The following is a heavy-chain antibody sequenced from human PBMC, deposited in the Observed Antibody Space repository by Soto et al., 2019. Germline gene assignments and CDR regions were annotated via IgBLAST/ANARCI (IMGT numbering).Heavy chain of an antibody. CDR2: IYYSGST. Sequence: SETLSLTCTVSGGSISSYYWSWIRQPPGKGLEWIGYIYYSGSTNYNPSLKSRVTISVDTSKNQFSLKLSSVTAADTAVYYCARGYCSGGSCYSFDYWGQGTLVTVS. J-gene: IGHJ4*02. CDR1: GGSISSYY. V-gene: IGHV4-59*01. CDR3: ARGYCSGGSCYSFDY. D-gene: IGHD2-15*01.